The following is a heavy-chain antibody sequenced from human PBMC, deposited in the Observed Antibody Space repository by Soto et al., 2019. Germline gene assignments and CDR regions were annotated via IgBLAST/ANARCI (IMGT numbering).Heavy chain of an antibody. V-gene: IGHV1-3*01. CDR2: INAGNGNT. J-gene: IGHJ4*02. Sequence: QVQLVQSGAEVKKTGASVNGSCKASGYTFTSYAMHWVRQAPGQRIEWIGWINAGNGNTKYSQKFKVRVTITRDTYASTAYMELSSMRCEETAVYYCARTMTTVTTFDYWGQGTLVTVSS. CDR1: GYTFTSYA. CDR3: ARTMTTVTTFDY. D-gene: IGHD4-17*01.